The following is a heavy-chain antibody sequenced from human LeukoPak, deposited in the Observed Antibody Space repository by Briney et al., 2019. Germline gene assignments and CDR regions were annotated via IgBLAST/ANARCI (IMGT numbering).Heavy chain of an antibody. J-gene: IGHJ6*02. CDR3: ARRTEYYGMDV. V-gene: IGHV1-69*04. Sequence: SVKVSCKASGGTFSSYAISWVRQAPGQGLEWMGRIIPILGIANYAQKFQGRVTITADKSTSTAYMELSSLRSEDTAVYYCARRTEYYGMDVWGQGTTVTVSS. CDR1: GGTFSSYA. CDR2: IIPILGIA. D-gene: IGHD1-14*01.